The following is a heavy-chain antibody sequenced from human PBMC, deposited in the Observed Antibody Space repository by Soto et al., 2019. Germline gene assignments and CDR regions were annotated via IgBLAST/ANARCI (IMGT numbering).Heavy chain of an antibody. CDR2: ISGDATTT. D-gene: IGHD3-10*01. CDR1: GFRFSGHN. V-gene: IGHV3-11*01. Sequence: QVQLVESGGGLVEPGGSLRLSCAASGFRFSGHNMTWIRQAPGKGLEWVSKISGDATTTYYADSVKGRFTVSRDNAKNSVYLQMNSLRAEDTAVYYCASDPYYYASGFWGQGTLVTVSS. J-gene: IGHJ4*02. CDR3: ASDPYYYASGF.